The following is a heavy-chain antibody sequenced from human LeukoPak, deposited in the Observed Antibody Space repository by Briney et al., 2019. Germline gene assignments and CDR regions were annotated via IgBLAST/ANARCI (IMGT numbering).Heavy chain of an antibody. CDR1: GFTFSSYA. J-gene: IGHJ4*02. CDR3: AKNPFLGYCSGGSCLGY. Sequence: GGSLRLSCAASGFTFSSYAMSWVRQAPGKGLEWVSAISGSGGSTYYADSVKGRSTISRDNSKNTLYLQMNSLRAEDTAVYYCAKNPFLGYCSGGSCLGYWGQGTLVTVSS. CDR2: ISGSGGST. D-gene: IGHD2-15*01. V-gene: IGHV3-23*01.